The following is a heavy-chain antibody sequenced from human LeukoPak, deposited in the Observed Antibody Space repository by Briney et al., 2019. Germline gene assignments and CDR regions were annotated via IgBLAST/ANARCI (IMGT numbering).Heavy chain of an antibody. Sequence: SQTLSLTCAISGDSVSSNSAAWNWIRQSPLRGLEWLGRTYYRSKWYNDYAVSVKSRITINPDTSKSQFSLQLNSVTPEDTAVYYCARDTYCGGDCYLIFDYWGQGTLVTVSS. D-gene: IGHD2-21*01. CDR3: ARDTYCGGDCYLIFDY. J-gene: IGHJ4*02. V-gene: IGHV6-1*01. CDR1: GDSVSSNSAA. CDR2: TYYRSKWYN.